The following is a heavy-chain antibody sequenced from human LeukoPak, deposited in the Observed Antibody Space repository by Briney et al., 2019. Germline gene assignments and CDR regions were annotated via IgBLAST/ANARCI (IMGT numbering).Heavy chain of an antibody. D-gene: IGHD2-2*01. CDR2: ISAYNGNT. CDR3: AIAVVVRPYNWFDP. J-gene: IGHJ5*02. CDR1: GYTFTSYG. V-gene: IGHV1-18*01. Sequence: ASVKVSCKASGYTFTSYGISWVRQAPGQGLEWMGWISAYNGNTNYAQKLQGRVTMTTDTSTSTAYMELRSLRSDDTAVYYCAIAVVVRPYNWFDPWGQGTLVTVSS.